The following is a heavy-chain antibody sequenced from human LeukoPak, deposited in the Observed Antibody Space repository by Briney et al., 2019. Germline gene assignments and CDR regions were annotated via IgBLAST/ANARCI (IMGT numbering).Heavy chain of an antibody. CDR2: INPNSGGT. J-gene: IGHJ4*02. V-gene: IGHV1-2*02. CDR1: GYTFTNYY. CDR3: ARSSRYCSSTSCYFVQ. D-gene: IGHD2-2*01. Sequence: GASVKVSCEASGYTFTNYYMHWVRQAPGQGIEWMGWINPNSGGTNYAQKFQGRVTMTRDTSISTAYMELSGLRSDDTAVYYCARSSRYCSSTSCYFVQWGQGTLVTVSS.